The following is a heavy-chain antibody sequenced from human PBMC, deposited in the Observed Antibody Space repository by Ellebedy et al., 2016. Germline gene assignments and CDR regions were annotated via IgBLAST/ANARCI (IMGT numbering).Heavy chain of an antibody. CDR3: ARGVGFGWFDP. J-gene: IGHJ5*02. CDR1: GFTFSSYG. D-gene: IGHD3-16*01. V-gene: IGHV3-33*01. CDR2: IWYDGSNK. Sequence: GGSLRLSCAASGFTFSSYGMHWVRQAPGKGLEWVGVIWYDGSNKYYADSVKGRFTISRDNSKNTLYLQMNSLRAEDTAVYYCARGVGFGWFDPWGQGTLVTVSS.